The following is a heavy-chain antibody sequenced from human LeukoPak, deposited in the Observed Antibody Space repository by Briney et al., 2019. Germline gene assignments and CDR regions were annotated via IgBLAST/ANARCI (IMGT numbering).Heavy chain of an antibody. V-gene: IGHV1-2*04. Sequence: ASVKVSCKASGYTFTGYYMHWVRQAPGQGLEWMGWINPNSGGTNYAQKFQGWVTMTRDTSISTAYMELSRLRSDDTAVYDCARGRPYGSGSYYTWFDPWGQGTLVTVSS. D-gene: IGHD3-10*01. J-gene: IGHJ5*02. CDR2: INPNSGGT. CDR1: GYTFTGYY. CDR3: ARGRPYGSGSYYTWFDP.